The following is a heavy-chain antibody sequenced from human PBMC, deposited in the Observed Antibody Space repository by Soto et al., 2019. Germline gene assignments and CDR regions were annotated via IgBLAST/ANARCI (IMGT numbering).Heavy chain of an antibody. D-gene: IGHD3-3*02. J-gene: IGHJ5*02. CDR2: ITANSGAR. V-gene: IGHV3-23*01. Sequence: EVQLLESGGGLVQPGGSLRLSCAASGFTFGNYAMGWVRQAPGKGLEWVSAITANSGARNYADSVKGRFTISRDNSKDTLCLEMNSLRAEDTALYYCAKGAFSAVCRWFDPWGQGTLVTVSS. CDR3: AKGAFSAVCRWFDP. CDR1: GFTFGNYA.